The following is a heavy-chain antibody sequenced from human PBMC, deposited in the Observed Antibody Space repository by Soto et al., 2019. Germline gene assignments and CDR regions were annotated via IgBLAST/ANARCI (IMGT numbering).Heavy chain of an antibody. CDR1: GGSISSGGYS. CDR3: ARGVDSSGYPEYFQH. Sequence: KPSETLSLTCAVSGGSISSGGYSWSWIRQPPGKGLEWIGYIYHSGSTYYNPSLKSRVTISVDRSKNQFSLKLSSVTAADTAVYYCARGVDSSGYPEYFQHWGQGTLVTVSS. CDR2: IYHSGST. J-gene: IGHJ1*01. V-gene: IGHV4-30-2*01. D-gene: IGHD3-22*01.